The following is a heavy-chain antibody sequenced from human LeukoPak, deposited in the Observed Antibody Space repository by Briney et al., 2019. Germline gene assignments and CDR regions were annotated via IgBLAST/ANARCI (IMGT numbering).Heavy chain of an antibody. Sequence: ASVKVSCKASGYTFTGCYMHWVRQAPGQGLEWMGWINPNSGGTNYAQNFQGRVTMTRDTSISTAYMELSRLRSDDTAVYYCARGMEPLNLYYMDVWGKGTTVTVSS. V-gene: IGHV1-2*02. D-gene: IGHD1-26*01. CDR3: ARGMEPLNLYYMDV. CDR2: INPNSGGT. J-gene: IGHJ6*03. CDR1: GYTFTGCY.